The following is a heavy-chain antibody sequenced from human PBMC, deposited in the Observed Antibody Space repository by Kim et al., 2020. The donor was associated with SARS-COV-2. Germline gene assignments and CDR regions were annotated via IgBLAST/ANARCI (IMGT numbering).Heavy chain of an antibody. J-gene: IGHJ6*02. CDR3: ARVGRSGYSMDV. Sequence: GGSLRLSCAASGFIFNSYSMDWVRQAPGKGLQWVSYISSSSSTIYYADSVKGRFTISRDNAENSLYLQMNSLRDEDTAVYYCARVGRSGYSMDVWGQGTTVTVSS. CDR2: ISSSSSTI. D-gene: IGHD6-25*01. V-gene: IGHV3-48*02. CDR1: GFIFNSYS.